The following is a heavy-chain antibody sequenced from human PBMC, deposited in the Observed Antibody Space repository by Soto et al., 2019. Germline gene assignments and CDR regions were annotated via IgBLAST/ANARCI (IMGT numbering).Heavy chain of an antibody. J-gene: IGHJ5*02. CDR1: GYSFAGYW. CDR3: ARQIYVSRFDP. V-gene: IGHV5-10-1*01. Sequence: GESLKISCKGSGYSFAGYWITWVRQKPGKGLEWMGRIDPSDSQTYYSPSFRGHVTISVTKSITTVFLQWSSLRASDTAMYYCARQIYVSRFDPWGQGTLVTVSS. CDR2: IDPSDSQT. D-gene: IGHD5-12*01.